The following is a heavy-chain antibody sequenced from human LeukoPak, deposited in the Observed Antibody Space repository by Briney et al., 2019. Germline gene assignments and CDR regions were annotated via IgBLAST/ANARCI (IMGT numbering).Heavy chain of an antibody. CDR1: GFTFSSYW. Sequence: GGSLRLSCTVSGFTFSSYWMSWVRQAPGKGLEWVANINQGGSDKSYVDSVKGRFTVSRDNAKKSLYLQMNSLRAEDTAVYYCASGMRVGPNIWGQGTLVTVPS. CDR3: ASGMRVGPNI. D-gene: IGHD1-26*01. J-gene: IGHJ4*02. V-gene: IGHV3-7*01. CDR2: INQGGSDK.